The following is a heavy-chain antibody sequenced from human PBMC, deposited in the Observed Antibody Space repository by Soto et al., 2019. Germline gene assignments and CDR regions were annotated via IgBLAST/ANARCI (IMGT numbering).Heavy chain of an antibody. CDR1: GDSVRSSGYY. V-gene: IGHV4-39*01. CDR3: ARLILAFSEPFAF. J-gene: IGHJ4*02. Sequence: TLSLTCTVSGDSVRSSGYYWAGIRQPPGKGLEWIGSLYSSGKTYRNPSLKSRVTMSDDTSKNQLSLRLSSVTAADTAVYYCARLILAFSEPFAFWGQGSLVTVSA. D-gene: IGHD2-15*01. CDR2: LYSSGKT.